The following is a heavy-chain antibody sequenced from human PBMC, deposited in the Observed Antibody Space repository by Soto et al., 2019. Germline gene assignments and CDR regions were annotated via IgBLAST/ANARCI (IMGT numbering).Heavy chain of an antibody. V-gene: IGHV3-48*01. J-gene: IGHJ3*02. CDR2: ISSSSSTI. D-gene: IGHD3-22*01. CDR3: ARDTGYYYDSTGSDAFDI. CDR1: GFTFSSYS. Sequence: GGSLRLSCAASGFTFSSYSMNWVRQAPGKGLEWVSYISSSSSTIYYADSVKGRFTISRDNAKNSLYLQMNSLRAEDTAVYYCARDTGYYYDSTGSDAFDIWGQGTMVTVSS.